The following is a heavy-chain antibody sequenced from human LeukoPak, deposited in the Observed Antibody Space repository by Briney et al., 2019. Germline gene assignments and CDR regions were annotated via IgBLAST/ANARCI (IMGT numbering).Heavy chain of an antibody. Sequence: SETLSLTCTVSGDSVSSYYWSWIRQPPGKGLEWIGYIYYSGSTSYNPSLKSRVTISVDTSKNQFSLKLSSVTAADTAVYYCARELGGYSYGHDGYWGQGTLVTVSS. CDR2: IYYSGST. CDR3: ARELGGYSYGHDGY. D-gene: IGHD5-18*01. V-gene: IGHV4-59*02. CDR1: GDSVSSYY. J-gene: IGHJ4*02.